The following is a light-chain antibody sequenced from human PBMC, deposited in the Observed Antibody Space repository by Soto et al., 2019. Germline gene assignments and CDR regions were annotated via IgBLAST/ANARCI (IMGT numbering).Light chain of an antibody. V-gene: IGLV2-23*01. J-gene: IGLJ2*01. CDR1: SSDV. Sequence: QSALTQPASVSGSPGQSIAISCTGTSSDVSWYQHHPGTAPKLIIYEDNKRPSGVSNRFSGSKSGNTASLTITGLQAEDEADYYCCSNAGMTFGGGTQLTVL. CDR2: EDN. CDR3: CSNAGMT.